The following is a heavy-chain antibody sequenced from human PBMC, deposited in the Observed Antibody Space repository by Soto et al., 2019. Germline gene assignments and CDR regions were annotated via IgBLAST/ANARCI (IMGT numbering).Heavy chain of an antibody. J-gene: IGHJ4*02. V-gene: IGHV3-48*01. CDR3: ARDRAEYCGGVGRNEFDS. CDR1: GFTFSSYS. D-gene: IGHD2-21*01. Sequence: EVQLVESGGGLVQPGGSLRLSCTASGFTFSSYSMNWVRQAPGKGLEWVSYISSSSSNIYYADSVKGRFAISRDNAKNSLYLQMNSLRVEDTAVYYWARDRAEYCGGVGRNEFDSWGQGTLVTVSS. CDR2: ISSSSSNI.